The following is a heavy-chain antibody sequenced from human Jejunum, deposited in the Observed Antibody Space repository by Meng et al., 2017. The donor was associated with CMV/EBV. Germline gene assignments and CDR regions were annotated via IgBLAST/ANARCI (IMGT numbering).Heavy chain of an antibody. CDR1: GDSISSGSYY. J-gene: IGHJ4*02. CDR2: LDTTGRT. Sequence: QVRLQESGPGLVKPSQTLSLTCTVSGDSISSGSYYWNWIRHPAGKGLEWIGRLDTTGRTTYSPSLKSRVTISMDTSKNQFSLNLNSVTATDTAVYYCTRARPYGDYVDYWGQGTLVTVSS. CDR3: TRARPYGDYVDY. V-gene: IGHV4-61*02. D-gene: IGHD4-17*01.